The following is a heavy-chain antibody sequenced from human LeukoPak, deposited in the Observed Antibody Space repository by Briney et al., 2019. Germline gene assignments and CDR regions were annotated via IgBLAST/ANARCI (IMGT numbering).Heavy chain of an antibody. V-gene: IGHV3-30*18. Sequence: QPGGSLRLSCAASGFTFSSYGVQWVRQAPGKGLEWVAAISYDGSNKYYADSVKGRFTISRDNSKTTLYLQMNRLRAEDTAVYYCAKVRGVRGVRTPIDYWGQGTLVTVSS. CDR2: ISYDGSNK. CDR3: AKVRGVRGVRTPIDY. D-gene: IGHD3-10*01. CDR1: GFTFSSYG. J-gene: IGHJ4*02.